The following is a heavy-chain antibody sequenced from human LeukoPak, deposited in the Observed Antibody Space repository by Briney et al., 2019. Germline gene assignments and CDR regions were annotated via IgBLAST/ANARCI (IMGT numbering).Heavy chain of an antibody. V-gene: IGHV3-30*04. Sequence: GSLRLSCAASGFTFSSYAMHWVRQAPGKGLEWVAVISYDGSNKYYADSVKGRFTISRDNSKNTLYLQMNSLRAEDTAVYYCARTRYSSSWDVHYYYGMDVWGQGTTVTVSS. CDR1: GFTFSSYA. D-gene: IGHD6-13*01. CDR3: ARTRYSSSWDVHYYYGMDV. J-gene: IGHJ6*02. CDR2: ISYDGSNK.